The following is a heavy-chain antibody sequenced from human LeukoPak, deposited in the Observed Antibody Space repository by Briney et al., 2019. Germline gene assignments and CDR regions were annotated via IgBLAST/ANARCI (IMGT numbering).Heavy chain of an antibody. CDR1: GFTFSSYS. CDR2: ISSSSSYI. D-gene: IGHD3-9*01. CDR3: AKAADNFDI. V-gene: IGHV3-21*01. Sequence: PGGSLRLSCAASGFTFSSYSMNWVRQAPGKGLEWVSSISSSSSYIYYADSVKGRFTISRDNSKQTLYLQINNLRAEDTAVYYCAKAADNFDIWGQGTMVTVSS. J-gene: IGHJ3*02.